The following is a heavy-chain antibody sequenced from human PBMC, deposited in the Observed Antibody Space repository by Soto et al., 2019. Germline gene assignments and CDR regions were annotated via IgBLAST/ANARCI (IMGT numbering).Heavy chain of an antibody. CDR2: INHSGST. D-gene: IGHD6-6*01. CDR1: GGSFSGCY. V-gene: IGHV4-34*01. CDR3: ARFSRIAARLGAWFDP. J-gene: IGHJ5*02. Sequence: SETLSLTCAVYGGSFSGCYWSWIRQPPGKGLEWIGEINHSGSTNYNPSLKSRVTISVDTSKNQFSLKLSSVTAADTAVYYCARFSRIAARLGAWFDPWGQGTLVTVSS.